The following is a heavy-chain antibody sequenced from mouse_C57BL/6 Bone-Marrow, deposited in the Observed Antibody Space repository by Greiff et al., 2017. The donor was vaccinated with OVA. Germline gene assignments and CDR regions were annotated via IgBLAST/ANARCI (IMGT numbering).Heavy chain of an antibody. CDR2: ISSGGSYT. J-gene: IGHJ2*01. V-gene: IGHV5-6*01. D-gene: IGHD2-5*01. CDR1: GFTFSSYG. CDR3: ARQGVAYYSNYIGY. Sequence: VQLQQSGGDLVKPGGSLKLSCAASGFTFSSYGMSWVRQTPDKRLEWVATISSGGSYTYYPDSVKGRFTISRDNAKNTLYLQMSSLKSEDTAMYYCARQGVAYYSNYIGYWGQGTTLTVSS.